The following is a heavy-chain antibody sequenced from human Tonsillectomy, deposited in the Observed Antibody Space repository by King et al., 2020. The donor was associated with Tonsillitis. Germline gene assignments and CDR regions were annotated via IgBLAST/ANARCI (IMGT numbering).Heavy chain of an antibody. D-gene: IGHD1-20*01. CDR1: GFTFSSYT. Sequence: VQLVESGGGVVQPGRSLRLSCAASGFTFSSYTMHWVRQAPGKGLEWVTVITYYGSNKYYADSVKGRFTISRDNSKNTLYLQMNSLRAEDTAVYYCARVLTGSTIDYWGQGTLVTVSS. J-gene: IGHJ4*02. CDR3: ARVLTGSTIDY. V-gene: IGHV3-30*14. CDR2: ITYYGSNK.